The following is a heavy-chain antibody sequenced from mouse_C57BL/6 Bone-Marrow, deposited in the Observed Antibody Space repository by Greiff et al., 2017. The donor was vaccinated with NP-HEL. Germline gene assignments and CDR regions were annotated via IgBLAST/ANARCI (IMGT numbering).Heavy chain of an antibody. V-gene: IGHV1-81*01. CDR2: IYPRSGNT. D-gene: IGHD1-1*01. CDR3: ARRSLNYYGSSYYAMDY. J-gene: IGHJ4*01. Sequence: QVQLQQSGAELARPRASVKLSCKASGYTFTSYGISWVKQRTGPGLEWIGEIYPRSGNTYYNEKFKGKATLTADKSSSTAYMELRSLTSEDSAVYFCARRSLNYYGSSYYAMDYWGQGTSVTVSS. CDR1: GYTFTSYG.